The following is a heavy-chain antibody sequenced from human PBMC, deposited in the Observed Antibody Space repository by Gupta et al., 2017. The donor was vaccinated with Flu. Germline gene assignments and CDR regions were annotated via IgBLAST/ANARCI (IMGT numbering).Heavy chain of an antibody. Sequence: EVQLVESGGGLVKPGGSLRLSCAASGFTFSSDSMNWVRQAPGKGLEWVSSISSSSSYIYYADSVKGRFTISRDNAKNSLYLQMNSLRAEDTAVYYCARAYDSSGYPYYYYYGMDVWGQGTTVTVSS. CDR2: ISSSSSYI. V-gene: IGHV3-21*01. CDR1: GFTFSSDS. J-gene: IGHJ6*02. D-gene: IGHD3-22*01. CDR3: ARAYDSSGYPYYYYYGMDV.